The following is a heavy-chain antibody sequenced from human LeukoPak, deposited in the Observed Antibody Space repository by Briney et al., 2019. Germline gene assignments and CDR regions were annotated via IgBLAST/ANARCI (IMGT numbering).Heavy chain of an antibody. CDR2: IRYDGSNK. V-gene: IGHV3-30*02. CDR3: AKDARRCFPDYYFDC. D-gene: IGHD4-17*01. CDR1: GFTFINYG. Sequence: GGSLRLSCAASGFTFINYGMHWVRQAPGKGLEWVAFIRYDGSNKFDADSVKGRFTISRDNSKNTLCLQMNSLRTDDTAFYYCAKDARRCFPDYYFDCWGQGTLVTVSS. J-gene: IGHJ4*02.